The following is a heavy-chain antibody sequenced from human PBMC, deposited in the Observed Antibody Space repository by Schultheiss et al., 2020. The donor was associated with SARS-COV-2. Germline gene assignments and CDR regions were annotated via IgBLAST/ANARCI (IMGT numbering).Heavy chain of an antibody. CDR1: GFTVSSNY. CDR3: TSGNWNYAMDFDY. Sequence: GGSLRLSCTASGFTVSSNYMSWVRQASGKGLEWVGRIRSKANSYATAYAASVKGRFTISRDDSKNTAYLQMNSLKTEDTAVYYCTSGNWNYAMDFDYWGQGTLVTVSS. CDR2: IRSKANSYAT. J-gene: IGHJ4*02. D-gene: IGHD1-7*01. V-gene: IGHV3-73*01.